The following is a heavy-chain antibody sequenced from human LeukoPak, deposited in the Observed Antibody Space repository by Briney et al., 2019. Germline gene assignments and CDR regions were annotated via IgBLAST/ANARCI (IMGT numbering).Heavy chain of an antibody. V-gene: IGHV1-46*01. J-gene: IGHJ4*02. CDR2: IYPRDGST. CDR3: ARDQEGFDY. Sequence: ASVKVSCKASGYTFTSNYIHWVRLAPGQGLGWMGMIYPRDGSTSYAQEFQGRVTVTRDTSTSTVHMELSGLRSEDTAVYYCARDQEGFDYWGQGTLVTVSS. CDR1: GYTFTSNY.